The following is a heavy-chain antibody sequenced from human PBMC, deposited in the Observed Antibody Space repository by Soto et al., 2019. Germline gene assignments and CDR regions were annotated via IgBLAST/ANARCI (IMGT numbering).Heavy chain of an antibody. D-gene: IGHD5-12*01. J-gene: IGHJ4*02. Sequence: PSETLSLTCTVSGGSINTFYWSWVRQPAGKGLEWIGRIISSGSTSFNPSLESRVAMSVDTSKNHFSLNLSSVTAADMAVYYCAREGSYSAYNFAHGIQLCSFDFWGQGALVTVSS. CDR3: AREGSYSAYNFAHGIQLCSFDF. V-gene: IGHV4-4*07. CDR2: IISSGST. CDR1: GGSINTFY.